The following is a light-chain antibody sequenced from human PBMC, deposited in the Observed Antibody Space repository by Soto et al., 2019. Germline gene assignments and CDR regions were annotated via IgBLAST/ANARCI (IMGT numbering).Light chain of an antibody. CDR3: QQYTSYPRT. CDR1: QSISSW. J-gene: IGKJ1*01. Sequence: DIQVTQSPSTLAASVGDRVTITCRASQSISSWLAWYQQKPGKAPKLLIYKASSLESGVPSRFSGSGSGTEFTLTISSLQPDDFATYYCQQYTSYPRTSGQGTQLDIK. V-gene: IGKV1-5*03. CDR2: KAS.